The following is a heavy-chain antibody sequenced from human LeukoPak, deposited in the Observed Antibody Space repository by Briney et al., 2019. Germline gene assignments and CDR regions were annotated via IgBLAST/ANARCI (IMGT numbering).Heavy chain of an antibody. Sequence: APVKVSCKASGYTFTSYDINWVRQATGQGLEWMGWMNPNSGNTGYAQKFQGRVTTTRNTSISTAYMELSSLRSEDTAVYYCAFVGARDAFDIWGQGTMVTVSS. V-gene: IGHV1-8*01. CDR3: AFVGARDAFDI. CDR2: MNPNSGNT. D-gene: IGHD1-26*01. J-gene: IGHJ3*02. CDR1: GYTFTSYD.